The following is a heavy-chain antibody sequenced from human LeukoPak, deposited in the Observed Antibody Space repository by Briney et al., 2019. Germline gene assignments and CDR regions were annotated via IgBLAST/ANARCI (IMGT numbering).Heavy chain of an antibody. Sequence: PGGSLRLSCVASGFSFSSYWMSWVRQTPGKGLEWVANIKQEGSARYYVDSVTGRFTISRDNAMNSLYLQMNSLRVEDTAVYYCARGPGIAAAGTVGYFDSWGQGILVTVSS. J-gene: IGHJ4*02. CDR3: ARGPGIAAAGTVGYFDS. V-gene: IGHV3-7*01. CDR2: IKQEGSAR. CDR1: GFSFSSYW. D-gene: IGHD6-13*01.